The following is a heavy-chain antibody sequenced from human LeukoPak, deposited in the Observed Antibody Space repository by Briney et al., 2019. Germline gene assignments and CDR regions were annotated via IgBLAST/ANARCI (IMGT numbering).Heavy chain of an antibody. CDR2: IRYDGSNK. Sequence: GGSLRLSCAASGFTFSSYGMHWVRQAPGKGLEWVAFIRYDGSNKYYADSVKGRFSISRDNSKNTLYLQMNSLTTEDTAVYYCAKDHRLRAAGSYYLDWGQGTLVTVSS. CDR3: AKDHRLRAAGSYYLD. CDR1: GFTFSSYG. D-gene: IGHD3-10*01. V-gene: IGHV3-30*02. J-gene: IGHJ4*02.